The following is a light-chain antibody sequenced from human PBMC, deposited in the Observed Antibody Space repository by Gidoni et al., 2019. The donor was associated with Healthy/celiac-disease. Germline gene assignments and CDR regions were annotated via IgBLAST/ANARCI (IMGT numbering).Light chain of an antibody. Sequence: DIVMTQSPYSLAVSLGERATINCKSSQSVLYSSNNKNYLAWYQQKPGQPPKLLIYWASTRESGVPDRFSGSGSGTDFTLTISSLQAEDVAVYYCQQYYSTPFLFGPGTKVDIK. J-gene: IGKJ3*01. CDR2: WAS. CDR1: QSVLYSSNNKNY. CDR3: QQYYSTPFL. V-gene: IGKV4-1*01.